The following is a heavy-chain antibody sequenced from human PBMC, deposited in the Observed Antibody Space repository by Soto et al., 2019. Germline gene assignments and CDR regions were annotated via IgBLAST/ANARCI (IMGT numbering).Heavy chain of an antibody. CDR1: GGSISSYY. CDR3: ARDDYVWGSYRSHAFDI. V-gene: IGHV4-59*01. Sequence: KASETLSLTCTVSGGSISSYYWSWIRQPPGKGLEWIGYIYYSGSTNYNPSLKSRVTISVDTSKNQFSLKLSSVTAADTAVYYCARDDYVWGSYRSHAFDIWGQGTMVTVSS. CDR2: IYYSGST. D-gene: IGHD3-16*02. J-gene: IGHJ3*02.